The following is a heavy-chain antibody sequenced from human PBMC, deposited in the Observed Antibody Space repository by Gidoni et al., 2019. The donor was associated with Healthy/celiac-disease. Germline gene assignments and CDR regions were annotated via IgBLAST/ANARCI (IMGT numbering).Heavy chain of an antibody. D-gene: IGHD2-15*01. V-gene: IGHV1-2*02. CDR3: ASPRRGTLVV. CDR1: GYSFTGYY. Sequence: QVQLVQSGAEVQNPVASVTVSCKSSGYSFTGYYMHWVRQAPGKGLEWMGWSNPNSGGTNYAQKFQGRVTMTRDTSISTAYMELSRLRSDDTAVYDCASPRRGTLVVWGQGTLVTVSS. J-gene: IGHJ4*02. CDR2: SNPNSGGT.